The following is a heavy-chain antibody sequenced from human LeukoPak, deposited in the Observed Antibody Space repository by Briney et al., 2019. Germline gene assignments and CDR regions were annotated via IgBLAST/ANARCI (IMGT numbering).Heavy chain of an antibody. V-gene: IGHV3-23*01. CDR2: ISDSGGRT. Sequence: GGSLTLSCAASGFTFSTYAMSWVRQAPGKGLEWVSAISDSGGRTYHADSVKGWFTISRDNSKNTLFLQMNSLRAEDTAIYYCAMTMKYCSGGTCQEAFEIWGQGTMVTVSS. J-gene: IGHJ3*02. D-gene: IGHD2-15*01. CDR1: GFTFSTYA. CDR3: AMTMKYCSGGTCQEAFEI.